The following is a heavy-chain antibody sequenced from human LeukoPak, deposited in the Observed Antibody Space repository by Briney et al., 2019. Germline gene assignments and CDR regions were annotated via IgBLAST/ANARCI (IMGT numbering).Heavy chain of an antibody. CDR1: GFTFSNAW. D-gene: IGHD1-26*01. Sequence: GGSLRLSCAASGFTFSNAWMSWVRQAPGKGLEWVGRIKSKTDGGTTDYAAPVKGRFTISRDDSKNTLYLQMNSLKTEDTAVYYCTTDSVDEWELLIDYWGQGTLVTVSS. J-gene: IGHJ4*02. CDR2: IKSKTDGGTT. V-gene: IGHV3-15*01. CDR3: TTDSVDEWELLIDY.